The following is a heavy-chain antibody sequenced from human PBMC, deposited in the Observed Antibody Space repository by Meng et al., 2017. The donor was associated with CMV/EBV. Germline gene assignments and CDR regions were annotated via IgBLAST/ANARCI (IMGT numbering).Heavy chain of an antibody. D-gene: IGHD2-15*01. V-gene: IGHV1-69*12. CDR2: IIPNFVTA. CDR3: ARVCGGSCFDY. CDR1: GGPFSSHA. J-gene: IGHJ4*02. Sequence: QVTRVQSGAAGTKPGSSVDVPCEVTGGPFSSHAISWVRHAPGQGLEWMGGIIPNFVTANYAQKFQGRVTITADESTSIAYMELSSLRSEDTAVYYCARVCGGSCFDYWGQGTLVTVSS.